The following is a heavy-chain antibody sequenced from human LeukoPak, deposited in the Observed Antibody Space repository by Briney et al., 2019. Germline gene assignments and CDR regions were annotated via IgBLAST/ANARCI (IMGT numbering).Heavy chain of an antibody. CDR2: ISGSGGST. V-gene: IGHV3-23*01. CDR1: GFTVSSNY. J-gene: IGHJ4*02. CDR3: AKPLIAAAGRRYYIDY. D-gene: IGHD6-13*01. Sequence: GGSLRLSCAASGFTVSSNYMSWVRQAPGKGLEWVSAISGSGGSTYYADSVKGRFTIPRDNSKNTLYLQMNSLRAEDTAVYYCAKPLIAAAGRRYYIDYWGQGTLVTVSS.